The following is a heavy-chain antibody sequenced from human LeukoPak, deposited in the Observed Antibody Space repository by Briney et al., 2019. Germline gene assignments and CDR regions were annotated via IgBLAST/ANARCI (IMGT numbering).Heavy chain of an antibody. J-gene: IGHJ2*01. V-gene: IGHV4-59*01. D-gene: IGHD1-1*01. CDR2: TYYSGST. CDR3: ARYPGGYWYFDL. CDR1: GGSISSNY. Sequence: SETLSLTCTVSGGSISSNYWSWIRQPPGKGLEWIGHTYYSGSTNYNPSLRSRVTISVHTSKNQFSLKLSSVTAADTAVYYCARYPGGYWYFDLWGRGTLVTVSS.